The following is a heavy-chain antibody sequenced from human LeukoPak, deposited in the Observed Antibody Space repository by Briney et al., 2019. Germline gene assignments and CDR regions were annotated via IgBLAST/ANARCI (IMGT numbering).Heavy chain of an antibody. V-gene: IGHV1-18*01. CDR3: ARDESHIVVVPAAIPRDYYYYGMDV. J-gene: IGHJ6*02. CDR1: GYTFTSYG. Sequence: ASVKVSCKASGYTFTSYGISWVRQAPGHGLEWMGWISAYNGNTNYAQKLQGRVTMTTDTSTSTAYMELRSLRSDDTAVYYCARDESHIVVVPAAIPRDYYYYGMDVWGQGTTVTVSS. CDR2: ISAYNGNT. D-gene: IGHD2-2*01.